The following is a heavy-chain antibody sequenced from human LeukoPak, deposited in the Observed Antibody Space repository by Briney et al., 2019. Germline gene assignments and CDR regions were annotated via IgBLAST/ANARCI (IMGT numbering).Heavy chain of an antibody. CDR1: GFTFSSYA. CDR3: AKDHSGYDQENNWFDP. CDR2: ISGSGGST. J-gene: IGHJ5*02. D-gene: IGHD5-12*01. Sequence: GGSLRLSCAASGFTFSSYAMSWVRQAPGKGLEWVSAISGSGGSTYYADSVKGRFTISRDNSKNTLYLQMNSLRAEDTAVYYCAKDHSGYDQENNWFDPWGQGTLVTVSS. V-gene: IGHV3-23*01.